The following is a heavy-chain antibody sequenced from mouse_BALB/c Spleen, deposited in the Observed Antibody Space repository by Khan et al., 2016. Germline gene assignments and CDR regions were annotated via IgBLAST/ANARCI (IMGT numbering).Heavy chain of an antibody. CDR3: ATDGYYLVAY. D-gene: IGHD2-3*01. V-gene: IGHV5-17*02. J-gene: IGHJ3*01. CDR1: GFTFSSFG. Sequence: EVELVESGGGLVQPGGSRKLSCAASGFTFSSFGMHWVRQAPEKGLEWVAYISSGSSTIYYADTVKGRFTISRDNPKNTLFLQMTSLRSEDTAMYYCATDGYYLVAYWGQGTLVTVSA. CDR2: ISSGSSTI.